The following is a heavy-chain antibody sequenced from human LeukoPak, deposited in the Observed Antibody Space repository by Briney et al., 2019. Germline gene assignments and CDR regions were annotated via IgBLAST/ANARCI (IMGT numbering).Heavy chain of an antibody. CDR3: ARDNNWGFDF. CDR2: ISSSSSYI. J-gene: IGHJ4*02. Sequence: GGSLRLSCTASGFTFGDYAMSWVRQAPGKGLEWVSSISSSSSYIYYADSVKGRFTIPRDNAKNSLYLQMSSLRAEDTAFYYCARDNNWGFDFWGQGALVTVSS. CDR1: GFTFGDYA. D-gene: IGHD7-27*01. V-gene: IGHV3-21*01.